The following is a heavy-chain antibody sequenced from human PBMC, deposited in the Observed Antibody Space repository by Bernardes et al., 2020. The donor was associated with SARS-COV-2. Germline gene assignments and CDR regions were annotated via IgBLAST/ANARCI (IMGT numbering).Heavy chain of an antibody. Sequence: GGSLRLSCVASGFTFDDYVMHWVRQVPGKGLEWVSGISWNSGGIGYADSVKGRFTISRDNGKNSLYLQMNSLRAEDTALYYCAKDISKVRYYYGMDVWGQGTRVTVSS. D-gene: IGHD3-10*01. J-gene: IGHJ6*02. V-gene: IGHV3-9*01. CDR1: GFTFDDYV. CDR3: AKDISKVRYYYGMDV. CDR2: ISWNSGGI.